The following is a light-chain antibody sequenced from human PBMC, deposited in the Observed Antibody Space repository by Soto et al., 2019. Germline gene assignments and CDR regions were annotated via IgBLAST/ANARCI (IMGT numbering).Light chain of an antibody. CDR3: QQYGTSPPLT. CDR1: QSVNSNY. Sequence: EIALTQSPGTLSLSPGERATLSCRASQSVNSNYLAWYQQQPGQAPRLLIYGASTRAAGIPDRFSGSGSATDFTLTISRLEPEDFAVYYCQQYGTSPPLTFGGGTKVEIK. CDR2: GAS. V-gene: IGKV3-20*01. J-gene: IGKJ4*01.